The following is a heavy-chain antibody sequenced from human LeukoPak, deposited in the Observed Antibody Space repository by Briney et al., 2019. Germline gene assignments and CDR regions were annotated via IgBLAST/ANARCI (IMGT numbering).Heavy chain of an antibody. CDR2: IYYSGGT. J-gene: IGHJ3*01. CDR1: GGSIRSYY. Sequence: SETLSLTCTVSGGSIRSYYWSWIRQPPGKGLEWIGYIYYSGGTNYNPSLKSRVTISVDTSKNQFSLKLRSVTPADTAVYHCARHRKGDPDAFDVWGQGTMVTVSS. CDR3: ARHRKGDPDAFDV. V-gene: IGHV4-59*01.